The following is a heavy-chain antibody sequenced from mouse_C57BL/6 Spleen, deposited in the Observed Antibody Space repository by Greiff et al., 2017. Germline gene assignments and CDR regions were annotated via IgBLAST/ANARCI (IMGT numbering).Heavy chain of an antibody. Sequence: QVQLQQSGAELVRPGTSVKVSCKASGYAFTNYLIEWVKQRPGQGLEWIGVINPGSGGTNSNEKFKGKATLTADKSSSTAYMQLSSLTSVDSAVYFCAISYYGNSYYFDYWGQGTTLTVSS. D-gene: IGHD2-1*01. CDR2: INPGSGGT. J-gene: IGHJ2*01. CDR3: AISYYGNSYYFDY. V-gene: IGHV1-54*01. CDR1: GYAFTNYL.